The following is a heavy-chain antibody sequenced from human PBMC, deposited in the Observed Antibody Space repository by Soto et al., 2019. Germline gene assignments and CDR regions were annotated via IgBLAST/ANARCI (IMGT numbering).Heavy chain of an antibody. CDR1: GYTFTSYY. D-gene: IGHD5-18*01. CDR3: ARDAGGYSYGYSRDY. Sequence: ASVKVSCKASGYTFTSYYMHWVRQAPGQGLEWMGIINPSGGSTSYAQKFQGRVTMTRDTSTSTVYMELSSLRSEDTAVYYCARDAGGYSYGYSRDYWGQGTLVTVSS. CDR2: INPSGGST. J-gene: IGHJ4*02. V-gene: IGHV1-46*01.